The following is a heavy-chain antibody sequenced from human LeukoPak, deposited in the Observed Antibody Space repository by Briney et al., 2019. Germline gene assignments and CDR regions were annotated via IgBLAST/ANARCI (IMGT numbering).Heavy chain of an antibody. CDR2: ISSSSSYI. CDR1: GFTFSSYT. J-gene: IGHJ4*02. Sequence: GGSLRLSCAASGFTFSSYTMNWVRQAPGKGLEWVSPISSSSSYIYFADSVKGRFTSSRDNAKNSLYLQMNSLRAEDTAVYYCARDRDGSGWHDYWGQGTLVTVSS. CDR3: ARDRDGSGWHDY. V-gene: IGHV3-21*01. D-gene: IGHD6-19*01.